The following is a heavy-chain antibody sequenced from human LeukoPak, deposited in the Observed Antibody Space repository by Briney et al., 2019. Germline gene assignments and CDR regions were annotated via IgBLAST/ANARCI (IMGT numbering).Heavy chain of an antibody. Sequence: GGSLRLSCAASGFTFSSYAMSWVRQAPGKGLEWVSAISGSGGSTYYADSVKGRFTISRDNSKNTLYLQMNSLRAEDTAVYYCAKVSWFGESIIDAFDIWGQGTMVTVSS. D-gene: IGHD3-10*01. CDR3: AKVSWFGESIIDAFDI. V-gene: IGHV3-23*01. CDR2: ISGSGGST. CDR1: GFTFSSYA. J-gene: IGHJ3*02.